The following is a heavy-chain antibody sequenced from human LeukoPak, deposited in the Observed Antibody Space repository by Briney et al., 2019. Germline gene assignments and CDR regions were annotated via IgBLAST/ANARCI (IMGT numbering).Heavy chain of an antibody. J-gene: IGHJ4*02. CDR1: GYAFTNYG. CDR2: ISTFNGNT. V-gene: IGHV1-18*01. Sequence: ASVKVSCKASGYAFTNYGVGWLRLAPGQGLQWLGWISTFNGNTNYAQIVQDRVTMTTDTSTNIAYLELRSLRSDDTAVYYCARRHLIGNGYFDHWGQGTLVTVSS. D-gene: IGHD1-1*01. CDR3: ARRHLIGNGYFDH.